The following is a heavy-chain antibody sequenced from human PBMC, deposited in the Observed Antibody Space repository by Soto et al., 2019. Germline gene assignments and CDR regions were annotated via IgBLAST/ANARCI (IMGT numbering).Heavy chain of an antibody. CDR3: TSDTARVYYGMDV. D-gene: IGHD5-18*01. Sequence: EVQLVESGGGLVQPGGSLKLSCAASGFTFSGSAMHWVRQASGKGLEWVGRIRSKANSYATAYAASVKGRFTISRDDSKNTAYLQMNSLKPEDTAVYYCTSDTARVYYGMDVWGQGTTVTVSS. CDR2: IRSKANSYAT. CDR1: GFTFSGSA. V-gene: IGHV3-73*02. J-gene: IGHJ6*02.